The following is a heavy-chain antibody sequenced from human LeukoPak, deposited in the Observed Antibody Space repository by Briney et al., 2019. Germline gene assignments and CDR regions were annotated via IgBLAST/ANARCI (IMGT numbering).Heavy chain of an antibody. V-gene: IGHV1-2*02. D-gene: IGHD3-16*01. CDR3: ARADRLHGGPYLIGP. Sequence: GASVKVSCKTSGYSFTDYYMHWVRQAPGQGLEWMGWINPYSGGTSSAQKFQGRVTMTRDTSISTVYMQVSWLTSDDTAIYYCARADRLHGGPYLIGPWGQETLVTVSS. J-gene: IGHJ5*02. CDR1: GYSFTDYY. CDR2: INPYSGGT.